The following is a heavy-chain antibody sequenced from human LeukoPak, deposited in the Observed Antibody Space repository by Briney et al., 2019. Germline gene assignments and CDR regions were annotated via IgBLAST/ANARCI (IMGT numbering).Heavy chain of an antibody. CDR1: GGTFSSYA. CDR3: ARDLPLDGYNYNGLSDY. J-gene: IGHJ4*02. D-gene: IGHD5-24*01. Sequence: SVKVSCKASGGTFSSYAISWVRQAPGQGLEWMGGIIPIFGTANYAQKFQGRVTITADKSTSTAYMELSSLRSEDTAVYYCARDLPLDGYNYNGLSDYWGQGTLVSVSS. CDR2: IIPIFGTA. V-gene: IGHV1-69*06.